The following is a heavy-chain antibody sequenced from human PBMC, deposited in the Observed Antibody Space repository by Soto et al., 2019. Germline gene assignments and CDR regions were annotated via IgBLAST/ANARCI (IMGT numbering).Heavy chain of an antibody. Sequence: SETLSLTCTVSCGSISNVGYYWSCIRQHPGKGLEWIGYIYYSGSTYYNPSLKSRVTISVDTSKNQFSLKLSSVTAADTAVYYCARESLRGVAAAARAFDIWGQGTMVTVSS. V-gene: IGHV4-31*03. CDR3: ARESLRGVAAAARAFDI. CDR1: CGSISNVGYY. D-gene: IGHD6-13*01. CDR2: IYYSGST. J-gene: IGHJ3*02.